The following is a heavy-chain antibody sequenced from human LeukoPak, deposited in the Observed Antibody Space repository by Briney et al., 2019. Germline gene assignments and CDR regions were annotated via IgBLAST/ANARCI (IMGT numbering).Heavy chain of an antibody. CDR3: ARLPWSYYYYGMDV. J-gene: IGHJ6*02. CDR2: INRSGST. D-gene: IGHD2-8*02. Sequence: SETLSLTCAVYGGSFSGYYWSWIRQPPGKGLEWIGEINRSGSTDYNPSLKSRVTISVDTSKNQFSLKLSSVTAADTAVYYCARLPWSYYYYGMDVWGQGTTVTVSS. CDR1: GGSFSGYY. V-gene: IGHV4-34*01.